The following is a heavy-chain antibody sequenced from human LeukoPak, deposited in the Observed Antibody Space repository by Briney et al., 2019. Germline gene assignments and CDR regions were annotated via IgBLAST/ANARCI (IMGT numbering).Heavy chain of an antibody. Sequence: ASVKVSCKASGYSFTSYAINWLRQAPGQGPEWMGWITTYTGNPTYAQGFTGRFVFSLDTSVSTAYLQISSLKTEDTAVYYCARARYGGNPPEDYWGQGTLVTVSS. CDR3: ARARYGGNPPEDY. J-gene: IGHJ4*02. V-gene: IGHV7-4-1*02. CDR1: GYSFTSYA. D-gene: IGHD4-23*01. CDR2: ITTYTGNP.